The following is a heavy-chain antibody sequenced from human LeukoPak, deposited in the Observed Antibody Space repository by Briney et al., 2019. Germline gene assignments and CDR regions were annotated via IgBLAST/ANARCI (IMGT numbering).Heavy chain of an antibody. Sequence: ASVKVSCKASGGTFRTSGVNWVRQAPGQGLEWMGWISAYNGNTNYAQMLQGRVTMTTDTSTSTAYMELRSLRSDDTAVYYCARGLQETLGWLKAFSAFDIWGQGTMVTVSS. J-gene: IGHJ3*02. D-gene: IGHD5-24*01. CDR1: GGTFRTSG. V-gene: IGHV1-18*01. CDR3: ARGLQETLGWLKAFSAFDI. CDR2: ISAYNGNT.